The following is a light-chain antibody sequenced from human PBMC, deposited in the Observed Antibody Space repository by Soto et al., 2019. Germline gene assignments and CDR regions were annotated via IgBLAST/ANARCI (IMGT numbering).Light chain of an antibody. Sequence: EIVMTQSPATLSVSPGERATLSCRASQSVSSNLARYQQKPGQAPRLLIYGSSTRATGIPARFSGGGSGTEFTLTISSLQSEDFAVYYCQQYNNWPGTFGQGTKVEIK. CDR1: QSVSSN. CDR2: GSS. J-gene: IGKJ1*01. V-gene: IGKV3-15*01. CDR3: QQYNNWPGT.